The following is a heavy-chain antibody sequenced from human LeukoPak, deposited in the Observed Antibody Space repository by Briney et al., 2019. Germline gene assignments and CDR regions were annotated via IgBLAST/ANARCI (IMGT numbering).Heavy chain of an antibody. Sequence: ASVKVSCKVSGYTLTELSMHWVRQAPGKGLEWMGGFDPEDGETIYAQKFQGRVTMTEDTSTDTAYMELSSLRSEDTAVYYCATDHGPRGVIIAKTGHWGQGTLVTVSS. CDR1: GYTLTELS. CDR2: FDPEDGET. CDR3: ATDHGPRGVIIAKTGH. J-gene: IGHJ4*02. V-gene: IGHV1-24*01. D-gene: IGHD3-10*01.